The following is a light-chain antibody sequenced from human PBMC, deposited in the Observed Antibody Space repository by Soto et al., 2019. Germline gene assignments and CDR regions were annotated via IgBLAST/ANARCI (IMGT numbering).Light chain of an antibody. V-gene: IGLV2-14*01. CDR2: GVT. J-gene: IGLJ1*01. CDR1: SSDVGAYNY. Sequence: QAVLTQPASVSGSPGQSITISCTGTSSDVGAYNYVSWYQQHPGEAPKLIIYGVTNRPSGVSYRFSGSKSDYTASLTISGLQAEDEADYYCSLYSTSFFYVFGTGTKVTVL. CDR3: SLYSTSFFYV.